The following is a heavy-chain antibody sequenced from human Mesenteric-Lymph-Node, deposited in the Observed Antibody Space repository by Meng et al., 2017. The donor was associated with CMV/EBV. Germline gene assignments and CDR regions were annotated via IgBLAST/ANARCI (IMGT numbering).Heavy chain of an antibody. CDR1: DSISSSDG. J-gene: IGHJ4*02. D-gene: IGHD3-10*01. CDR3: ARVHYGSGTYYGVFDY. Sequence: DSISSSDGWSWVRQPPGEGLEWMGEIYHSGSTNYNQSLKSRVTMSVDKSKNQLSLNLRSVTAADTSVYFCARVHYGSGTYYGVFDYWGQGILVTVSS. CDR2: IYHSGST. V-gene: IGHV4-4*01.